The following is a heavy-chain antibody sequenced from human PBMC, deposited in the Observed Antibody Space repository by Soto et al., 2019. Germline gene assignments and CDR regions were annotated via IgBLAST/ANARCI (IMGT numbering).Heavy chain of an antibody. J-gene: IGHJ4*02. V-gene: IGHV1-69*13. D-gene: IGHD5-12*01. CDR3: ARALNDGYGSFDY. CDR1: GGPFTSYA. CDR2: IIPIFGTA. Sequence: SVKASCKASGGPFTSYAISWVRQAPGQGLEWMGGIIPIFGTANYAQKFQGRVTITADESTSTAYMELSSLRSEDTAVYYCARALNDGYGSFDYWGQGTLVTVSS.